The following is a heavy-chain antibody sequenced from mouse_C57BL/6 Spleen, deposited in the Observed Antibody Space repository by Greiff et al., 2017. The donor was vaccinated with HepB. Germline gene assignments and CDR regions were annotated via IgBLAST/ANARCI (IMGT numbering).Heavy chain of an antibody. Sequence: QVQLQQSGAELAKPGASVKLSCKASGYTFTSYWMHWVKQRPGQGLEWIGYINPSSGYTKYNQKFKDKATLTADKSSSTAYMQLSSLTYEDSAVYYCARSGDQSYYDYDGAWFAYWGQGTLVTVSA. D-gene: IGHD2-4*01. J-gene: IGHJ3*01. CDR1: GYTFTSYW. V-gene: IGHV1-7*01. CDR2: INPSSGYT. CDR3: ARSGDQSYYDYDGAWFAY.